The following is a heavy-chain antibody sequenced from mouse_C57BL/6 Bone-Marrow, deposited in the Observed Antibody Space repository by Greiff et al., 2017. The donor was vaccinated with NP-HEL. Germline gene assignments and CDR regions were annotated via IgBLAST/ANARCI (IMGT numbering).Heavy chain of an antibody. Sequence: VQLQESGAELVKPGASVKISCKASGYAFSSYWMNWVKQRPGKGLEWIGQIYPGDGDTNYNGKFKGKATLTADKSSSTAYMQLSSLTSEDSAVYFCARRGETGSYDFDYWGQGTTLTVSS. J-gene: IGHJ2*01. CDR2: IYPGDGDT. V-gene: IGHV1-80*01. D-gene: IGHD4-1*01. CDR3: ARRGETGSYDFDY. CDR1: GYAFSSYW.